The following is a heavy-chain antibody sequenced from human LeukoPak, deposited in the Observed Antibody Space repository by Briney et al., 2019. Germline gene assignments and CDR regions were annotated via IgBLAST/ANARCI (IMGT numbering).Heavy chain of an antibody. V-gene: IGHV4-39*01. J-gene: IGHJ4*02. D-gene: IGHD3-10*02. CDR2: VHYSGYT. CDR3: ARQRRQFVQKSFDQ. Sequence: SETLSLTCTVSGGSLTSSSYYWDWIRQPPGKGLEWIGTVHYSGYTHYNASLKSRLTMSVDTSKNQVSLKLRSVTAADTAIYYCARQRRQFVQKSFDQWGQGTQVIVSS. CDR1: GGSLTSSSYY.